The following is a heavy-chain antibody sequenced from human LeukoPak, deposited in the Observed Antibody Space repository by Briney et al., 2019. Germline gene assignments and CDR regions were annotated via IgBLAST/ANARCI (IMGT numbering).Heavy chain of an antibody. V-gene: IGHV1-18*01. J-gene: IGHJ4*02. CDR1: GYTFTSYG. D-gene: IGHD3-9*01. CDR2: ISAYNGNT. CDR3: ARAKKYYDILTALSRAYFDY. Sequence: GASVKVSCKASGYTFTSYGISWVRQAPGQGLEWMGWISAYNGNTNYAQKLQGRVTMTTDTSTSTAYMELRSLRSDDTAVYCCARAKKYYDILTALSRAYFDYWGQGTLVTVSS.